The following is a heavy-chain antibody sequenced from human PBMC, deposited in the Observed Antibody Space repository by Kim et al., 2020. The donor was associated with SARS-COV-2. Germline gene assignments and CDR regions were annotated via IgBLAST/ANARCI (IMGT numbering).Heavy chain of an antibody. D-gene: IGHD2-21*02. CDR3: TRERVTEKSHFDY. CDR2: IKEDGTET. V-gene: IGHV3-7*01. CDR1: GFTFSRFW. J-gene: IGHJ4*02. Sequence: GGSLRLSCAASGFTFSRFWMSWVRQAPGKGLEWVAKIKEDGTETYYVDSVEGRFTISRDNARNSLFLQMNSLRAEDTAVYYCTRERVTEKSHFDYWGQGTLVTVSS.